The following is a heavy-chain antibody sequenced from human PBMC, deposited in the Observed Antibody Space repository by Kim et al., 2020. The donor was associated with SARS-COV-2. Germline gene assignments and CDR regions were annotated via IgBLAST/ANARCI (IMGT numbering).Heavy chain of an antibody. Sequence: SETLSLTCAVYGGSFSGYYWSWIRQPPGKGLEWIGEINHSGSTNYNPSLKSRVTISVDTSKNQFSLKLSSVTAADTAVYYCASRPYCSSTSCYRGRSYYFDYWGQGTLVTGSS. J-gene: IGHJ4*02. D-gene: IGHD2-2*01. V-gene: IGHV4-34*01. CDR3: ASRPYCSSTSCYRGRSYYFDY. CDR1: GGSFSGYY. CDR2: INHSGST.